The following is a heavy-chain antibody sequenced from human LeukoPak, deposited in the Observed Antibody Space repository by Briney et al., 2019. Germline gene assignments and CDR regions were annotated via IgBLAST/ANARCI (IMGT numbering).Heavy chain of an antibody. Sequence: GGSLRLSCAASGFTFDDYAMHWVRQAPGKGLEWVSGISWNSGSIGYADSVKGRFTISRDNAKNSLYLQMNSLRAEDTAVYYCARGEFRDSSGWYNDYWGQGTLVTVSS. V-gene: IGHV3-9*01. CDR3: ARGEFRDSSGWYNDY. CDR1: GFTFDDYA. J-gene: IGHJ4*02. D-gene: IGHD6-19*01. CDR2: ISWNSGSI.